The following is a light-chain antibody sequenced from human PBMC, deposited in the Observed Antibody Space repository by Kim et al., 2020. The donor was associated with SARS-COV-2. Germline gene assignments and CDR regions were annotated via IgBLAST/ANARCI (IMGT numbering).Light chain of an antibody. Sequence: RQTATITCTGNSNNVGDQGAAWLQQHQGHPPKLLSYRNNSRPSGISERLSASRSGNTASLTITGLQTEDGADYYCSAWDTSLSAWVFGGGTQLTVL. V-gene: IGLV10-54*01. CDR3: SAWDTSLSAWV. J-gene: IGLJ3*02. CDR2: RNN. CDR1: SNNVGDQG.